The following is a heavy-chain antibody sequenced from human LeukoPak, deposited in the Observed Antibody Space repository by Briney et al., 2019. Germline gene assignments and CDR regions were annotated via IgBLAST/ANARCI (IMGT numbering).Heavy chain of an antibody. D-gene: IGHD6-6*01. CDR3: AKNTSSSPWFDP. CDR2: IYHSGST. CDR1: GGSISSSNW. V-gene: IGHV4-4*02. J-gene: IGHJ5*02. Sequence: NASGTLSLTCAVSGGSISSSNWWSWVRQPPGKGLEWIGEIYHSGSTNYNPSLKSRVTISVDKSKNQFSLKLSSVTAADTAVYYCAKNTSSSPWFDPWGQGTLVTVSS.